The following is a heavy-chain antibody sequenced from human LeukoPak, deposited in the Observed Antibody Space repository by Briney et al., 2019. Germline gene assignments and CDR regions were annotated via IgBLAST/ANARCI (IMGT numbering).Heavy chain of an antibody. V-gene: IGHV4-59*12. Sequence: SETLSLTCTVSGGSISSYYWSWIRQPPGKGLEWIGYIYYSGSTNYNPSLKSRVTISVDKSKNQFSLKLSSVTAADTAVYYCARGSKNDSSGYFPEWGQGTLVTVSS. CDR1: GGSISSYY. D-gene: IGHD3-22*01. CDR3: ARGSKNDSSGYFPE. CDR2: IYYSGST. J-gene: IGHJ4*02.